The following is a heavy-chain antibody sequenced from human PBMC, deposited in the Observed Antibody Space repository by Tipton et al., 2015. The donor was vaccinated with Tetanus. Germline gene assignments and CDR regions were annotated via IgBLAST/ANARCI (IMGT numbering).Heavy chain of an antibody. D-gene: IGHD1-26*01. V-gene: IGHV4-31*03. CDR3: ARTRRLTDLPNSGSYVDS. J-gene: IGHJ4*02. Sequence: TLSLTCTVSDDSIRGGGYYWSWIRQHPGKGLEWIGYIYYSGSSYYNPSLKGRVSLSVATSKKQFYLRLTSVTAADTAVYYCARTRRLTDLPNSGSYVDSWGPGTAVTVSS. CDR2: IYYSGSS. CDR1: DDSIRGGGYY.